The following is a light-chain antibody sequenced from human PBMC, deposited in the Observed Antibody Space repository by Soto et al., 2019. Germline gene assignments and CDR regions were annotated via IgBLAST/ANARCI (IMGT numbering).Light chain of an antibody. Sequence: QSVLTQPASVSGSPGQSITISCTGTSSDVGGYNYVSWYQQQSGKAPKLMIHEVSNRPSGVSSRFSGSKSGNTASLTISGLQAEDEADYYCSSYTSSRAYVFGTGTKLTAL. CDR3: SSYTSSRAYV. CDR2: EVS. V-gene: IGLV2-14*01. CDR1: SSDVGGYNY. J-gene: IGLJ1*01.